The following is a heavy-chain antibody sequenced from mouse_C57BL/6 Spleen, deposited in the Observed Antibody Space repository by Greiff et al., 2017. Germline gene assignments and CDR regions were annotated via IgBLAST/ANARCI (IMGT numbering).Heavy chain of an antibody. V-gene: IGHV3-6*01. Sequence: EVKVEESGPGLVKPSQSLSLTCSVTGYSITSGYYWNWIRQFPGNKLEWMGYISYDGSNNYNPSLKNRISITRDTSKNQFFLKLNSVTTEDTATYYCARAYYDYGLDYWGQGTTLTVSS. J-gene: IGHJ2*01. CDR2: ISYDGSN. CDR3: ARAYYDYGLDY. D-gene: IGHD2-4*01. CDR1: GYSITSGYY.